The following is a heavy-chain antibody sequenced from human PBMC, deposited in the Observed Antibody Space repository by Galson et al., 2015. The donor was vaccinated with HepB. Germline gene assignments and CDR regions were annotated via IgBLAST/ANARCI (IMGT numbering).Heavy chain of an antibody. CDR3: ARDLGGYSRHYYYYGMDV. Sequence: SLRLSCAASGFTFSSYWMHWVRQAPGKGLVWVSRINSDGSSTSYADSVKGRFTISRDNAKNTLYLQMNSLRAEDTAVYHCARDLGGYSRHYYYYGMDVWGQGTTVTVSS. J-gene: IGHJ6*02. CDR2: INSDGSST. D-gene: IGHD2-21*01. V-gene: IGHV3-74*01. CDR1: GFTFSSYW.